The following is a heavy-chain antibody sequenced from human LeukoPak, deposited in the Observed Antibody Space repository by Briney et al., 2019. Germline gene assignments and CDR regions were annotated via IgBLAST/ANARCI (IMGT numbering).Heavy chain of an antibody. CDR3: ARDRWEGGDY. D-gene: IGHD1-26*01. CDR2: IYYSGST. CDR1: GGSISSSSYY. J-gene: IGHJ4*02. Sequence: PSETLSLTCTVSGGSISSSSYYWGWIRQPPGKGLEWIGSIYYSGSTYYNPSLKSRVTISVDTSKNQFSLKLSSVTAADTAVYYCARDRWEGGDYWGQGTLVTVSS. V-gene: IGHV4-39*07.